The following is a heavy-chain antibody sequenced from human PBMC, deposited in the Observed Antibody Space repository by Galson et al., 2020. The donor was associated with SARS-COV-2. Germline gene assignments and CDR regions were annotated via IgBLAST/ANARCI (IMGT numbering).Heavy chain of an antibody. D-gene: IGHD6-19*01. Sequence: ASVKVSCKVSGYTLTELSMHWVRQAPGKGLEWMGGFDPEDGETIYAQKFQGRVTMTEDTSTDTAYMELSSLRSEDTAVYYCATSTAVSANYWFAPWCRGTLVTFAS. CDR3: ATSTAVSANYWFAP. V-gene: IGHV1-24*01. CDR1: GYTLTELS. CDR2: FDPEDGET. J-gene: IGHJ5*02.